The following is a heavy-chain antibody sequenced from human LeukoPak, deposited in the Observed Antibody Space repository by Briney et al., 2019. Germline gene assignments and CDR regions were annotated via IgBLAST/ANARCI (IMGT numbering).Heavy chain of an antibody. Sequence: ASVKVSCKASGYTFISSYMYWVRQAPGQGLECMGIINPSGGSTSYAQNFHGRLTMTRDTSTSTVYMELSSLRSEDTAMYYCARGRDYGSHFDFWGQGTLVTVSS. D-gene: IGHD3-10*01. CDR3: ARGRDYGSHFDF. V-gene: IGHV1-46*01. J-gene: IGHJ4*02. CDR1: GYTFISSY. CDR2: INPSGGST.